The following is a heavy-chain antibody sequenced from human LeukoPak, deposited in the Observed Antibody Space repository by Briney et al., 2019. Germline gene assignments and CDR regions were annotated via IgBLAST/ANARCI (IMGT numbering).Heavy chain of an antibody. D-gene: IGHD3-22*01. CDR3: TTDLPYDSSGYQP. J-gene: IGHJ5*02. V-gene: IGHV3-15*01. Sequence: PGGSLRLSCAASGFTFSNAWMSWVRQAPGKGLEWVVRIKSKTDGGTTDYAAPVKGRFTISRDDSKNTLYLQMNSLKTEDTAVYYCTTDLPYDSSGYQPWGQGTLVTVSS. CDR2: IKSKTDGGTT. CDR1: GFTFSNAW.